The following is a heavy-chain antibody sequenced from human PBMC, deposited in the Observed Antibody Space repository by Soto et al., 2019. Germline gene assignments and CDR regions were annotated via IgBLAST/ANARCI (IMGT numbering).Heavy chain of an antibody. V-gene: IGHV4-59*01. Sequence: SETLSLTCTVSGSPISSYYWSWIRQPPGKGLEWIGFIFYSGSTSYNPSLKSRVTISIDTSEYQFSLKLNSVTAADTAVYYCASMIGDPVLSFDSWGQGTLVTVSS. CDR1: GSPISSYY. D-gene: IGHD3-10*02. CDR2: IFYSGST. J-gene: IGHJ5*01. CDR3: ASMIGDPVLSFDS.